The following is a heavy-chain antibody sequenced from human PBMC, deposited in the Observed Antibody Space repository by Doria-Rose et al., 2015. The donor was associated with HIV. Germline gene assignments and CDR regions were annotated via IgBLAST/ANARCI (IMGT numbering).Heavy chain of an antibody. Sequence: PGKGLLWVSRMNCDGSHIRYADSVKGRFTVSRDNAKNMFYVQMNSLRAEDTAVYYCARGKGDTTLSNFLDSWGQGTLVTVSS. J-gene: IGHJ5*01. CDR3: ARGKGDTTLSNFLDS. CDR2: MNCDGSHI. V-gene: IGHV3-74*01. D-gene: IGHD2-2*01.